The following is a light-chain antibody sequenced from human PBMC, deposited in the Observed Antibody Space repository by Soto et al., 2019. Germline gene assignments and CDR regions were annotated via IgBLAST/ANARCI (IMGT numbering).Light chain of an antibody. Sequence: EMVLTQSPGTLSLSPGERATLSCRASQSVNNNYLAWYQQKPGQAPRLLIYGASRRATGIPDRFSGSGSGTDFTLTISSLEPEDFAVSSCQQYGSSPLTFGGGTKVEIK. J-gene: IGKJ4*01. CDR3: QQYGSSPLT. CDR2: GAS. V-gene: IGKV3-20*01. CDR1: QSVNNNY.